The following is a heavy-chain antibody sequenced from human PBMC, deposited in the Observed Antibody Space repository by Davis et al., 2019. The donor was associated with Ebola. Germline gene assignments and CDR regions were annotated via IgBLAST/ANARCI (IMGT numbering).Heavy chain of an antibody. V-gene: IGHV4-31*03. CDR3: ARRGKILLWFGELTDWFDP. D-gene: IGHD3-10*01. J-gene: IGHJ5*02. CDR1: GGSISNGPYY. CDR2: IYYTGNT. Sequence: SETLSLTCTVSGGSISNGPYYWTWIRQRPGKGLEWIGYIYYTGNTYYNPSLKSRVTISVDKSKNQFSLKLDSMTAADTAVYYCARRGKILLWFGELTDWFDPWGQGTLVTVSS.